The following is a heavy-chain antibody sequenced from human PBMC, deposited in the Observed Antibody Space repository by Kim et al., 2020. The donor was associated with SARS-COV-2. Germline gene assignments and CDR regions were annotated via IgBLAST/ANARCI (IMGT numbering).Heavy chain of an antibody. CDR2: VTSSSDT. Sequence: GGSLRLSCAASGFTFSDYYMSSIRQAPGKGLEWVSYVTSSSDTYAGSVKGRFTISRDNAKNSLYLQMNSLRAEDTAVYYCAKGSQVGHPAPDYWGQGTLVTVSS. CDR3: AKGSQVGHPAPDY. V-gene: IGHV3-11*05. CDR1: GFTFSDYY. J-gene: IGHJ4*02.